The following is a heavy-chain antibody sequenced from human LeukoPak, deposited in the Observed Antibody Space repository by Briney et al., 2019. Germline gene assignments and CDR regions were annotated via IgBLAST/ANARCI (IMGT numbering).Heavy chain of an antibody. V-gene: IGHV1-69*04. D-gene: IGHD4-17*01. J-gene: IGHJ5*02. CDR3: ARDGVLYGDYNNWFDP. CDR2: IIPIHGIA. Sequence: SVKVSCKASGGTFSSYAISWVRQAPGQGLEWMGRIIPIHGIAHYAQKFQGRVTITADKFTSTAYMELSSLRSEDTAVYYCARDGVLYGDYNNWFDPWGQGTLVTVSS. CDR1: GGTFSSYA.